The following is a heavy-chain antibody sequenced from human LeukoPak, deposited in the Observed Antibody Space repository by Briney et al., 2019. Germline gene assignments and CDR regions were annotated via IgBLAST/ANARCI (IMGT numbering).Heavy chain of an antibody. CDR3: ARDLRYQPSNYYYYYMDV. CDR1: GGSISSYY. J-gene: IGHJ6*03. D-gene: IGHD2-2*01. Sequence: SETLSLTCTVSGGSISSYYWSWIRQPAGKGLEWIGRIYTNGSTNYNPSLKSRVTMSVDTSKNQFSLKLSSVTAADTAVYYCARDLRYQPSNYYYYYMDVWGKGTTVTVSS. V-gene: IGHV4-4*07. CDR2: IYTNGST.